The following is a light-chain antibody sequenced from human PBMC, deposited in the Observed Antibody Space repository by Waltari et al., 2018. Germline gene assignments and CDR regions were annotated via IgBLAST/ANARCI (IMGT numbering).Light chain of an antibody. J-gene: IGLJ2*01. CDR2: DDT. CDR3: QVWDSRTDHVI. Sequence: YVLTQPPSVSVAPGQTARITCGGSNIGSKSVHWHQQTPGRAPILVVYDDTARPSGISGRFAGSNAGNTATLIISGVEAGEEADYYCQVWDSRTDHVIFGGGTKLTVL. V-gene: IGLV3-21*02. CDR1: NIGSKS.